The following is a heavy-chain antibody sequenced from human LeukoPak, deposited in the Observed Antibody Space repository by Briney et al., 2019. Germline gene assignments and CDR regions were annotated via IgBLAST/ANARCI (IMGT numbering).Heavy chain of an antibody. V-gene: IGHV3-30*03. Sequence: PGRSLRLSCAASGFTFSTYGMHWVRQAPGKGLEWVAVISDDGVNKYYIDSVKGRFTISRDNAKNSLYLQMNSLRAEDTAVYYCARSYSSGWYRSWGQGTLVTVSS. D-gene: IGHD6-19*01. CDR3: ARSYSSGWYRS. J-gene: IGHJ5*02. CDR1: GFTFSTYG. CDR2: ISDDGVNK.